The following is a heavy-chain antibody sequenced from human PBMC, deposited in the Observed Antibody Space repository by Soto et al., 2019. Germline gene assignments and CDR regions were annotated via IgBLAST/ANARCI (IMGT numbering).Heavy chain of an antibody. CDR3: TRDDEVFFES. V-gene: IGHV3-23*01. CDR1: GFTFDTYA. J-gene: IGHJ4*01. Sequence: PGGSLRLSCAASGFTFDTYAMSWARQAPGKGLEWVSAISGSGAKTYYADSVKGRFTISRDNSKNTLYLQMNSLRAEDAALYYCTRDDEVFFESWGQGTLVTVSS. CDR2: ISGSGAKT.